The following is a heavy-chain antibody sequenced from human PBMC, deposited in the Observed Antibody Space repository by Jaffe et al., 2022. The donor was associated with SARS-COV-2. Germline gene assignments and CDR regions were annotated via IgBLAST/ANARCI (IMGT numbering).Heavy chain of an antibody. CDR1: GFTFGDYA. CDR3: TRVYCSSTSCYIGYYGMDV. CDR2: IRSKAYGGTT. Sequence: EVQLVESGGGLVKPGRSLRLSCTASGFTFGDYAMSWFRQAPGKGLEWVGFIRSKAYGGTTEYAASVKGRFTISRDDSKSIAYLQMNSLKTEDTAVYYCTRVYCSSTSCYIGYYGMDVWGQGTTVTVSS. D-gene: IGHD2-2*02. J-gene: IGHJ6*02. V-gene: IGHV3-49*05.